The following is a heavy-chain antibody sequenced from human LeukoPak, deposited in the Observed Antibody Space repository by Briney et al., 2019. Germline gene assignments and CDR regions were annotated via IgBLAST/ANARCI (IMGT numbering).Heavy chain of an antibody. V-gene: IGHV4-34*01. D-gene: IGHD4-17*01. Sequence: SETLSLTCAVYGGSFSGYYWSWIRQPPGKGLEWIGEINHSGSTNYNPSLKSRVTISVDTSKNQFSLKLSSVTAADTAVYYCARANDYDNWFDPWGQGTLVTVSS. CDR2: INHSGST. CDR3: ARANDYDNWFDP. J-gene: IGHJ5*02. CDR1: GGSFSGYY.